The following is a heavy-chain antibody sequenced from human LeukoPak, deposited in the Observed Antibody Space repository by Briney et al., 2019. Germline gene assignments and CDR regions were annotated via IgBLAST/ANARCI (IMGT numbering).Heavy chain of an antibody. D-gene: IGHD3-10*01. CDR2: ITWDGGST. CDR3: AKGKNPGSYLSHVDY. J-gene: IGHJ4*02. CDR1: GFTFDDYT. V-gene: IGHV3-43*01. Sequence: WGSLRLSCAASGFTFDDYTMPWVRQAPGKGPEWVSLITWDGGSTYYADSVKGRFTISRDNSKNSLYLQMNSLRTEDTALYYCAKGKNPGSYLSHVDYWGQGTLVTLSS.